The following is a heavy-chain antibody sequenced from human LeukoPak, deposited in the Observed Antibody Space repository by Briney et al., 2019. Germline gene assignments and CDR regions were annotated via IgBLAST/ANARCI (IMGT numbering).Heavy chain of an antibody. CDR2: IKSKPDGGTT. V-gene: IGHV3-15*01. J-gene: IGHJ4*02. Sequence: PGGSLRLSCAASGSTFNRAWMTWVRQAPGKGLEWVGRIKSKPDGGTTDYAAPVKGRFSISRDDSKTTLYLQMNSLKAEDTAVYYCAAGYYYDSSGYNWGQGTLVTVSS. D-gene: IGHD3-22*01. CDR1: GSTFNRAW. CDR3: AAGYYYDSSGYN.